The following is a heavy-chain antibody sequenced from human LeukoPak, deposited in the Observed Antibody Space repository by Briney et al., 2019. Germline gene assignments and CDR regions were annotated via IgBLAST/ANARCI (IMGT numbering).Heavy chain of an antibody. Sequence: ASVKVSCKASGYTFTGYYMHWVRQAPGQGREWMGWINPNSGGTNYAQKFQGRVTMTRDTSISTAYMELSRLRSDDAAVYYCAVGPHQGLYCTNGCSYYMDVWGKGTTVTVSS. J-gene: IGHJ6*03. CDR3: AVGPHQGLYCTNGCSYYMDV. D-gene: IGHD2-8*01. CDR1: GYTFTGYY. V-gene: IGHV1-2*02. CDR2: INPNSGGT.